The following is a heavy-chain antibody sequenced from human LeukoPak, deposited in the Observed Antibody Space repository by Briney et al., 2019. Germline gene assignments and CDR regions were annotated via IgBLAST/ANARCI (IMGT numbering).Heavy chain of an antibody. Sequence: QTGGSLRLSCSASGFTFSSFWMSWVRQAPGKGLEWVANIKQDGSDKYYVDSVKGRFTISRDNAKNSLYLQMNSLRAEDTAVYYCARALRWSELDYWGQGTLVTVSS. D-gene: IGHD5-24*01. CDR2: IKQDGSDK. CDR3: ARALRWSELDY. J-gene: IGHJ4*02. V-gene: IGHV3-7*01. CDR1: GFTFSSFW.